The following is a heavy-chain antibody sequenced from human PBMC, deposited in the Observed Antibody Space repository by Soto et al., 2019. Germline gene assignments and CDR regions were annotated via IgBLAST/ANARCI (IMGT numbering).Heavy chain of an antibody. Sequence: SETLSLTCTVSGGSITGYYWSWIRQPPGQGLQYIGYIYYTGNTNYNPSLKSRLTMSVDTSKNQFSLKLSSVAAADTAVYFCARGVHSDDLGRHAFRFDLWGQGTLVTVSA. CDR3: ARGVHSDDLGRHAFRFDL. D-gene: IGHD3-10*01. CDR1: GGSITGYY. V-gene: IGHV4-59*08. J-gene: IGHJ5*02. CDR2: IYYTGNT.